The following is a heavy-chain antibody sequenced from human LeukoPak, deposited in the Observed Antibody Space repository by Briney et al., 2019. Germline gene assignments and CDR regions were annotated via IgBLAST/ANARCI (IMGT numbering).Heavy chain of an antibody. CDR2: IYYSGST. Sequence: KTSETLSLTCTVSGGSISSSSYYWGWIRQPPGKGLEWIGSIYYSGSTYYNPSLKSRVTISVDTSKNQFSLKLSSVTAADTAVYYCARDATVTTIPDDYYYGMDVWGQGTTVTVSS. CDR3: ARDATVTTIPDDYYYGMDV. CDR1: GGSISSSSYY. D-gene: IGHD4-11*01. J-gene: IGHJ6*02. V-gene: IGHV4-39*07.